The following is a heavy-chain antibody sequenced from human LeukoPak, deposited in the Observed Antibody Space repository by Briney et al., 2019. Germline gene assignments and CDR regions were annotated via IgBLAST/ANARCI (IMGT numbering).Heavy chain of an antibody. CDR3: VRPTIAVAVPFDY. D-gene: IGHD6-19*01. V-gene: IGHV1-2*01. J-gene: IGHJ4*02. Sequence: EASVKVSCKASGYTFTGYYMHWVRQAPGQGLEWMGRINPYNDNTHYAQKFRGRVTITSDRSVSTAYMELSSLRSEDMVVYSCVRPTIAVAVPFDYWGQGTLVTVSS. CDR1: GYTFTGYY. CDR2: INPYNDNT.